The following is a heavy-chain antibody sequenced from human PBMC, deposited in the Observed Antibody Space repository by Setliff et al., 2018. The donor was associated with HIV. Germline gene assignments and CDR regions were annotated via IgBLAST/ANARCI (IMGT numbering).Heavy chain of an antibody. CDR2: IWYDGRSM. D-gene: IGHD5-12*01. CDR1: GFPFSTYG. V-gene: IGHV3-30*02. J-gene: IGHJ6*03. CDR3: AKEGEWQRSRGYMDV. Sequence: GGSLRLSCTTSGFPFSTYGMHWVRQAPGKGLESVAVIWYDGRSMYYGDSVKGRFTISRDNSKNTMFLQMKSLRGEDTAVYYCAKEGEWQRSRGYMDVWGKGTTVTVSS.